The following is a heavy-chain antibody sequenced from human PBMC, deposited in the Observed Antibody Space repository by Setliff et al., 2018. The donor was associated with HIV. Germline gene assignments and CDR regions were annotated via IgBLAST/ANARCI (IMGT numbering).Heavy chain of an antibody. V-gene: IGHV1-2*06. CDR1: GYKFTGHL. CDR3: ARQDIPTGYYLFDY. Sequence: ASVKVSCKASGYKFTGHLIQWMRQAPGQGLEWMGRINPNMGDTQYAQKFQGRIIMTRDTSINTVYMELSSLTSDDTALYYCARQDIPTGYYLFDYWGQGTQVTVSS. CDR2: INPNMGDT. J-gene: IGHJ4*02. D-gene: IGHD3-9*01.